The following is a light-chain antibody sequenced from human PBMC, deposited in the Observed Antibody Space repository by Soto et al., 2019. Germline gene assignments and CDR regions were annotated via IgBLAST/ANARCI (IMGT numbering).Light chain of an antibody. CDR2: DAS. CDR1: QSVSSY. CDR3: QQRSNWPP. J-gene: IGKJ5*01. Sequence: IVLTQSPVTLSLSPGERATLSCRASQSVSSYLAWYQQKPGQAPRLLIYDASNRATGIPARFSGSGSGTDFTLTISSLEPEDFAVYYCQQRSNWPPFGQGTRLEIK. V-gene: IGKV3-11*01.